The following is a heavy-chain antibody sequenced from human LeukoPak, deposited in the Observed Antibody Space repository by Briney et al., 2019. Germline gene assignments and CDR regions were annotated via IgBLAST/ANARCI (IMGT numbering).Heavy chain of an antibody. V-gene: IGHV3-30*18. CDR3: AKVAYYYDSSGYWGDY. CDR1: GFTFSSYG. J-gene: IGHJ4*02. CDR2: ISYDGSNK. D-gene: IGHD3-22*01. Sequence: GGSLRLSCAASGFTFSSYGMHWVRQAPGKGLEWVAVISYDGSNKYYADSVKGRFTISRDNSKNTLYLQMNSLRAEDMAVYYCAKVAYYYDSSGYWGDYWGQGTLVTASS.